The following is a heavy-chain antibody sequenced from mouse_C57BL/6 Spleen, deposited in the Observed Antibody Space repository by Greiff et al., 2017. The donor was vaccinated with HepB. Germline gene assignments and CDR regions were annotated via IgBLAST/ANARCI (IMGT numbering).Heavy chain of an antibody. J-gene: IGHJ2*01. CDR2: INPNNGGT. D-gene: IGHD4-1*02. Sequence: EVQLQQSGPELVKPGASVKISCKASGYTFTDYYMNWVKQSHGKSLEWIGDINPNNGGTSYNQKFKGKATLTVDKSSSTAYMELRSLTSEDSAVYYWASRKKNQLFFDYWGQGTTLTVSS. CDR1: GYTFTDYY. CDR3: ASRKKNQLFFDY. V-gene: IGHV1-26*01.